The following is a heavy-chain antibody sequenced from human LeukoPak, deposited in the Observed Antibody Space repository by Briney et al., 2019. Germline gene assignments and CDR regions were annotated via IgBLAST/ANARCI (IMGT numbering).Heavy chain of an antibody. CDR3: AREPHYDFWSGSSSWFAP. CDR1: GGTFSSYA. D-gene: IGHD3-3*01. J-gene: IGHJ5*02. CDR2: IIPIFGTA. Sequence: SVKVSCKASGGTFSSYAISWVRQAPGQGLEWMGGIIPIFGTANYAQKFQGRATITADESTSTAYMELSSLRSEDTAVYYCAREPHYDFWSGSSSWFAPWGQGTLVTVSS. V-gene: IGHV1-69*01.